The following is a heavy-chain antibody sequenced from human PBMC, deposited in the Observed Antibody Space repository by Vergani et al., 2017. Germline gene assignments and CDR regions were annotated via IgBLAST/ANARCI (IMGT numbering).Heavy chain of an antibody. CDR2: ISTRGTTI. V-gene: IGHV3-48*03. Sequence: EVQLVESGGSLVQPGGSLRLSCAVSGFSFSSYEMNWVRQAPGKGLEWISYISTRGTTIYYADAVKGRFTISRDNAKNSLYLQMNSLRAEDTAVYYCARVDPGFQHWGQGTLVTVSS. D-gene: IGHD3-9*01. J-gene: IGHJ1*01. CDR3: ARVDPGFQH. CDR1: GFSFSSYE.